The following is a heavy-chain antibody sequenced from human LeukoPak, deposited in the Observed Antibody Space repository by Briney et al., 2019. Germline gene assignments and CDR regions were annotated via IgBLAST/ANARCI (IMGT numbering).Heavy chain of an antibody. D-gene: IGHD6-19*01. Sequence: ASVKVSCKASGYTFTSYDINWVRQATGQGLEWMGWMNPNSGNTGYAQKFQGRVTMTRNTSMSTAYMELSSLRPEDTAVYYCARVFRGWYELDYWGQGTLVTVSS. V-gene: IGHV1-8*01. CDR3: ARVFRGWYELDY. CDR2: MNPNSGNT. J-gene: IGHJ4*02. CDR1: GYTFTSYD.